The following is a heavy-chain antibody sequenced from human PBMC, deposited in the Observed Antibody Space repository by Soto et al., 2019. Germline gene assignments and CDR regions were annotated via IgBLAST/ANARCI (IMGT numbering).Heavy chain of an antibody. V-gene: IGHV4-30-4*01. CDR1: GGSISSYY. Sequence: SETQSLTCTVSGGSISSYYWSWIRQTPGKGLEWIGYIYYSGSTSYNPSLKSRVTISVDTSKNQFSLKLSSVTAADTAVYYCARGYPQYYDFWSGYQTSYYYYGMDVWGQGTTVTVSS. J-gene: IGHJ6*02. D-gene: IGHD3-3*01. CDR3: ARGYPQYYDFWSGYQTSYYYYGMDV. CDR2: IYYSGST.